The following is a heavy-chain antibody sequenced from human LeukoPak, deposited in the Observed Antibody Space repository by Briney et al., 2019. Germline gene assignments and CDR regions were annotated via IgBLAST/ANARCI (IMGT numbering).Heavy chain of an antibody. CDR3: ARHLPAPGAFDI. Sequence: SETLSLTCTVSGYSIGSGYYWEWIRQTPGKGPEWVGSIHHSGATYYNPSLKSRVTISMDSPRDQFSLTLSSVTAADTAVYYCARHLPAPGAFDIWGQGTMVTVSS. J-gene: IGHJ3*02. D-gene: IGHD3-3*02. V-gene: IGHV4-38-2*02. CDR2: IHHSGAT. CDR1: GYSIGSGYY.